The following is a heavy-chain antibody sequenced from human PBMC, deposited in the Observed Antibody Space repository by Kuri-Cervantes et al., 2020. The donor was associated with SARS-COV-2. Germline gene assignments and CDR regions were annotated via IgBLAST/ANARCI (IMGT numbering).Heavy chain of an antibody. V-gene: IGHV1-69*13. D-gene: IGHD6-19*01. J-gene: IGHJ4*02. CDR3: ARGVAVAGYYYFDY. CDR2: IIPIFGTA. CDR1: GYTFTSYG. Sequence: SVKVSCKVSGYTFTSYGISWVRQAPGQGLEWMGGIIPIFGTANYAQKFQGRVTITADESTSTAYMELSSLRSEDTAVYYCARGVAVAGYYYFDYWGQGTLVTVSS.